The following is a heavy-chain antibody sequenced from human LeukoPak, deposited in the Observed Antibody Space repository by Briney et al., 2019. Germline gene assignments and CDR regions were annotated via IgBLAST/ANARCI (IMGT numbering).Heavy chain of an antibody. CDR2: ISGSGGST. Sequence: GGSLRLSCAASGFTFSSYGMSWVRQAPGKGLEWVPAISGSGGSTYYADSVKGRFTISRDNSKNTLYLQMNSLRAEDTAVYYCAKGSRYITMGSNIDYWGQGTLVTVSS. CDR1: GFTFSSYG. CDR3: AKGSRYITMGSNIDY. J-gene: IGHJ4*02. D-gene: IGHD3-10*01. V-gene: IGHV3-23*01.